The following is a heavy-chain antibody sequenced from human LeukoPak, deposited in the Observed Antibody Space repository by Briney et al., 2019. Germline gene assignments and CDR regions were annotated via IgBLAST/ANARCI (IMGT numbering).Heavy chain of an antibody. CDR2: VHYSGST. V-gene: IGHV4-59*08. Sequence: SETLSLTCTVSGGSISRYYWSWIRQSPGRGLEWIGYVHYSGSTNYSPSLKSRVTISVDTSKNQYSLKLRYVTAADTAVYYCARGTPTVWYSGYDPYYFDYWGQGTLVTVSS. D-gene: IGHD5-12*01. J-gene: IGHJ4*02. CDR1: GGSISRYY. CDR3: ARGTPTVWYSGYDPYYFDY.